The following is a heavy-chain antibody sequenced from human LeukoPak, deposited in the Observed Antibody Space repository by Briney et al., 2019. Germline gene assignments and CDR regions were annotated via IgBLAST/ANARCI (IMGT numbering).Heavy chain of an antibody. CDR1: GFTFSSYA. D-gene: IGHD2-2*01. V-gene: IGHV3-23*01. J-gene: IGHJ4*02. CDR3: RIVPAGDPYDY. CDR2: MSGSGGST. Sequence: GGSLRLSCAASGFTFSSYAMSWVRQAPGKGLEWVSTMSGSGGSTDYADSVKGRFTISRDNSKNTLYLQMNSLRPEDTAVYYCRIVPAGDPYDYWGQGTLVTVSS.